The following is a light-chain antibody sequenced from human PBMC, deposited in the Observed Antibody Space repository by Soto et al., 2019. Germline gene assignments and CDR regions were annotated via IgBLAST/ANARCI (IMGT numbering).Light chain of an antibody. CDR2: GAS. CDR1: QSVSSSY. J-gene: IGKJ4*01. V-gene: IGKV3-20*01. Sequence: DIVMTQSPGTLSLSPGERATISCRASQSVSSSYLAWYQQKPGQAPRLLIYGASSRATGIPERFSGSGSGTDFTLTISRLEPEDFAVYYCQQYCSSPLTFGGGTKVEIK. CDR3: QQYCSSPLT.